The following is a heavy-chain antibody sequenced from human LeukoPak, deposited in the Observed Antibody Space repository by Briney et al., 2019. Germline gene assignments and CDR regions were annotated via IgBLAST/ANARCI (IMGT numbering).Heavy chain of an antibody. D-gene: IGHD7-27*01. V-gene: IGHV1-46*01. CDR1: GYTFTSYY. CDR2: INPSGGST. J-gene: IGHJ3*02. CDR3: ARPTGLGAFDI. Sequence: ASVKVSCKASGYTFTSYYMHWVRQAPGQGLVWMGIINPSGGSTSYAQKFQGRVTMTRDTSTSTVYMELSSLRSEDTAVYYCARPTGLGAFDIWGQGTMVTVSS.